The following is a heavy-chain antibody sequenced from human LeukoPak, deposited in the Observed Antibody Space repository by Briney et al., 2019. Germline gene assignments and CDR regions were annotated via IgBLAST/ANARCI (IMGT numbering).Heavy chain of an antibody. CDR1: GYTFTSYY. CDR3: ARGGLVVAVISPNWFDP. J-gene: IGHJ5*02. Sequence: ASVKVSCKASGYTFTSYYMHWVRQAPGQGLEWMGVINPSGGSTSYAQKFQGRVTMTRDMSTSTVYMELSSLRSEDTAVYYFARGGLVVAVISPNWFDPWGQGTLVTVSS. D-gene: IGHD2-15*01. CDR2: INPSGGST. V-gene: IGHV1-46*01.